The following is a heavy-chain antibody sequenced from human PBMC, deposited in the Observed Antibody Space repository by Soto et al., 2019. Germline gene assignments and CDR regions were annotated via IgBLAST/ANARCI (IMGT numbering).Heavy chain of an antibody. CDR1: GGSISSSSYY. CDR2: IYYSGST. Sequence: SETLSLTCTVSGGSISSSSYYWGWIRQPPGKGLEWIGSIYYSGSTYYNPSLKSRVTISVDTSKNQFSLKLSSVTAADTAVYYCARSLDYDILTGYYFYNWFDPWGQGTLVTVSP. V-gene: IGHV4-39*01. CDR3: ARSLDYDILTGYYFYNWFDP. J-gene: IGHJ5*02. D-gene: IGHD3-9*01.